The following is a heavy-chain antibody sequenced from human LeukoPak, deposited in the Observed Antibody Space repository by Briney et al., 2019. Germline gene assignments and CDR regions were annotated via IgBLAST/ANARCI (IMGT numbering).Heavy chain of an antibody. Sequence: PSETLSLTCTVSGGSISSYYWSWIRQPPGKGLEWIGYIYYSGSTNYNLSLKSRVTISVDTSKNQFSLKLSSVTAADTAVYYCARDRDYTDAFDIWGQGTMVTVSS. CDR2: IYYSGST. CDR3: ARDRDYTDAFDI. CDR1: GGSISSYY. V-gene: IGHV4-59*01. J-gene: IGHJ3*02. D-gene: IGHD3-16*01.